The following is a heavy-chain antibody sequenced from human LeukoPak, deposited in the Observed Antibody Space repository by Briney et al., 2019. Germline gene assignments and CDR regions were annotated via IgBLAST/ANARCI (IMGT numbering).Heavy chain of an antibody. CDR1: GFTFSSYA. D-gene: IGHD3-3*01. CDR2: ISGSGGST. Sequence: GRSLRLSCAASGFTFSSYAMSWVRQGPGKGLEWVSAISGSGGSTYYADSVKGRFTISRDNSKNTLYLQMNSLRAEDTAVYYCAKDRPSDFWLIYYFDYWGQGTLVTVSS. CDR3: AKDRPSDFWLIYYFDY. V-gene: IGHV3-23*01. J-gene: IGHJ4*02.